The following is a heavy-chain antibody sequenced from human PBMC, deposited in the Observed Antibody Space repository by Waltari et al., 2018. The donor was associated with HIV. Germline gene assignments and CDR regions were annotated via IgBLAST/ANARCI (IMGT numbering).Heavy chain of an antibody. CDR3: ARDGHFYDSRPLDY. V-gene: IGHV3-30*04. Sequence: QVQLVELGGVVVQPGGSLRLSRDAAGLPLSPFSFHWVRQTPGKGLECVALISYGGRNRVYADSVKGRFTISRDNSKNTLYLQMNSLRAEDTAVYYCARDGHFYDSRPLDYWGQGTLVTVSS. D-gene: IGHD3-22*01. J-gene: IGHJ4*02. CDR1: GLPLSPFS. CDR2: ISYGGRNR.